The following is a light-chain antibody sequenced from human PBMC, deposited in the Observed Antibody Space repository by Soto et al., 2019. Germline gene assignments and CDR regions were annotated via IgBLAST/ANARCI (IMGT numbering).Light chain of an antibody. J-gene: IGLJ2*01. CDR1: SSNIAINA. CDR3: AAWDDSLHGVV. Sequence: QSVLTQPPSVSGTPGQMVTISCSGSSSNIAINAVNWYQQLPGTAPKLLIYSDKRPSGVPDRFSGSKSGTAASLAISGLQSEDEADYYCAAWDDSLHGVVFGGGTKLTVL. CDR2: SD. V-gene: IGLV1-44*01.